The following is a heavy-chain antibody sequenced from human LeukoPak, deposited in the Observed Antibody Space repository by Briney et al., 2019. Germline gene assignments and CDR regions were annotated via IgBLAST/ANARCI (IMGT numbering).Heavy chain of an antibody. CDR1: GFTFSSYD. D-gene: IGHD1-26*01. J-gene: IGHJ4*02. V-gene: IGHV3-21*01. CDR2: ISGSSSYI. CDR3: AKSYPRVRATTLHFDY. Sequence: GGSLRLSCAGSGFTFSSYDMNWVRQAPGKGLEWVSSISGSSSYIYYADSVKGRFTISRDNAKNSLYLQMNSLRVEDRAVYYCAKSYPRVRATTLHFDYWGQGTLVTVSS.